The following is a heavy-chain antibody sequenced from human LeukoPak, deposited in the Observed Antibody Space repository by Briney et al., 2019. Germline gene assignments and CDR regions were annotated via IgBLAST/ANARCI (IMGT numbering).Heavy chain of an antibody. D-gene: IGHD6-19*01. CDR3: ARDEQYSSGWSSLPPYYYYGMDV. J-gene: IGHJ6*02. CDR2: INPSGGST. Sequence: ASVKVSCKASGYTFTSYYMHWVRQAPGQGLEWMGIINPSGGSTSYAQKFQGRVTMTTDTSTSTAYMELRSLRSDDTAVYYCARDEQYSSGWSSLPPYYYYGMDVWGQGTTVTVSS. CDR1: GYTFTSYY. V-gene: IGHV1-46*01.